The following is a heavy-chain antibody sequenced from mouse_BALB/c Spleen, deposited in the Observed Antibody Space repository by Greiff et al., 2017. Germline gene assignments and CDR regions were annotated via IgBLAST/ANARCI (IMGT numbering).Heavy chain of an antibody. J-gene: IGHJ4*01. V-gene: IGHV5-6-5*01. CDR1: GFTFSSYA. CDR3: ANYYGSSYGYYAMDY. D-gene: IGHD1-1*01. Sequence: EVKLVESGGGLVKPGGSLKLSCAASGFTFSSYAMSWVRQTPEKRLEWVASISSGGSTYYPDSVKGRFTISRDNARNILYLQMSSLRSEDTAMYYCANYYGSSYGYYAMDYWGQGTSVTVSS. CDR2: ISSGGST.